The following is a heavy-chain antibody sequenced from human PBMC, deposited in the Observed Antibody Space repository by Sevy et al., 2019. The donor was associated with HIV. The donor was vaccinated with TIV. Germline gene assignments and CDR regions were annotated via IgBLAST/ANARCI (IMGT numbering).Heavy chain of an antibody. Sequence: GESLKISCTASEFTFSSHAVSWVRQAPGKGLEWVSAISGNGENTHYADSVRGRFTISRDNFKNTLYLQMNSLRAEDTALYYCARDGRGISAFDIWGQGTVVTVSS. CDR1: EFTFSSHA. J-gene: IGHJ3*02. D-gene: IGHD3-3*02. CDR3: ARDGRGISAFDI. CDR2: ISGNGENT. V-gene: IGHV3-23*01.